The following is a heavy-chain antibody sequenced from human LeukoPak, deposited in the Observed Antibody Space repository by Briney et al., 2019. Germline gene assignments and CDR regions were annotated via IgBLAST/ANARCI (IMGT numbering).Heavy chain of an antibody. V-gene: IGHV3-7*05. CDR1: GFTFSDYW. CDR2: INEDGSDK. Sequence: PGGSLRLSCAASGFTFSDYWMSWVRQAPGKGLEWVANINEDGSDKYSVDSVKGRFTISRDNAKNSVYLQMNSLRVEDTAVYYCARGWQWLVSWGQGTLVTVSS. CDR3: ARGWQWLVS. J-gene: IGHJ5*02. D-gene: IGHD6-19*01.